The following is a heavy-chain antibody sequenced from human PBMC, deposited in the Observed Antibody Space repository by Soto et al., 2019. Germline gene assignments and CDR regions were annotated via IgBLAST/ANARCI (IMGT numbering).Heavy chain of an antibody. CDR2: IRSKAYGGTT. J-gene: IGHJ6*02. CDR3: TTSGYYRPSLYYGMDV. V-gene: IGHV3-49*03. D-gene: IGHD3-22*01. Sequence: LRLSCTASGFTFGDYAMSWFRQAPGKGLEWVGFIRSKAYGGTTEYAASVKGRFTISRDDSKSIAYLQMNSLKTEDTAVYYCTTSGYYRPSLYYGMDVWGQGTTVTVSS. CDR1: GFTFGDYA.